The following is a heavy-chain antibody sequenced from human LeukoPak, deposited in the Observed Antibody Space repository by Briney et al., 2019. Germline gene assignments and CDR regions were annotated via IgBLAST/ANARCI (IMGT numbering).Heavy chain of an antibody. CDR1: GGSFSGYY. V-gene: IGHV4-59*01. CDR2: IYYSGST. Sequence: SETLSLTCAVYGGSFSGYYWSWIRQPPGKGLEWIGYIYYSGSTNYNPSLKSRVTISVDTSKNQFSLKLSSVTAADTAVYYCARVQTPLDTYYYYMDVWGKGTTVTISS. CDR3: ARVQTPLDTYYYYMDV. J-gene: IGHJ6*03. D-gene: IGHD1-1*01.